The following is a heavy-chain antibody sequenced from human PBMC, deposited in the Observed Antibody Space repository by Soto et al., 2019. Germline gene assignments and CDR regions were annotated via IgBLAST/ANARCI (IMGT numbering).Heavy chain of an antibody. CDR1: GGSISSYY. Sequence: PSETLSLTCTVSGGSISSYYWSWIRQPPGKGLEWIWYIYNSGSTNYNPSLKSRVTISVDTSKNKFSLKLSSVTAADTAVYYCAYGDSRGPFDSWGQGTLVTVSS. D-gene: IGHD4-17*01. V-gene: IGHV4-59*01. CDR3: AYGDSRGPFDS. CDR2: IYNSGST. J-gene: IGHJ4*02.